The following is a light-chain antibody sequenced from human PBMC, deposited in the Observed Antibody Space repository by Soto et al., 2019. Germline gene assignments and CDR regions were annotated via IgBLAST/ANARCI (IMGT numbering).Light chain of an antibody. Sequence: IQFTQSPASRCASAGERVTITFQASQVIRSALAWYQQKPGKAPKLMIYDASSLESGVPSRFSGSGSGTDFTLTISSLQPEDFATYYCQQFNNYPTFGGGTKVDIK. CDR2: DAS. CDR1: QVIRSA. CDR3: QQFNNYPT. J-gene: IGKJ4*01. V-gene: IGKV1D-13*01.